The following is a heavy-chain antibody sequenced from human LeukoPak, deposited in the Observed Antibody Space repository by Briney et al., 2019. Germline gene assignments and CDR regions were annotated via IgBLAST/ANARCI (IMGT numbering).Heavy chain of an antibody. CDR2: INHSGST. V-gene: IGHV4-34*01. D-gene: IGHD6-13*01. J-gene: IGHJ1*01. CDR3: ARGPRSSSWYAYFQH. Sequence: SETLSLTCAVYGGSFSGYYWSWIRQPPGKGLEWIGEINHSGSTNYNPSLKSRATISVDTSKNQFSLKLSSVTAADTAVYYCARGPRSSSWYAYFQHWGQGTLVTVSS. CDR1: GGSFSGYY.